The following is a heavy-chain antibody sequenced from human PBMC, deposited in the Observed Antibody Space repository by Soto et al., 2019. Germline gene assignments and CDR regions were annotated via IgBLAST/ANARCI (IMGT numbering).Heavy chain of an antibody. J-gene: IGHJ3*01. CDR1: GGTFTSYT. CDR3: AINYYDTEAS. D-gene: IGHD3-22*01. Sequence: QVQLVQSGADVKKPGSSVKVSCKASGGTFTSYTISWVRQAPGQGLEWMGRIIPILGFTNYAPKFQGRVTITADKSTSTAYMELSSLRSEDTAMYYCAINYYDTEASWGQGTMVTVSS. CDR2: IIPILGFT. V-gene: IGHV1-69*02.